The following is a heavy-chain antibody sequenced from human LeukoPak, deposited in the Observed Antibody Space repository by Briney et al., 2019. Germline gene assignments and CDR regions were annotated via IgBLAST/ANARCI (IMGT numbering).Heavy chain of an antibody. Sequence: GGSLRLSCVASGFTFSDYYMSWIRQAPGKGLEWVSYISSSGSTIYYADSVKGRFTISRDNAKNSLYLQMNSLRAEDTAVYYCARDKSPGYSGYGGIDYWGQGTLVTVSS. CDR3: ARDKSPGYSGYGGIDY. V-gene: IGHV3-11*01. D-gene: IGHD5-12*01. J-gene: IGHJ4*02. CDR1: GFTFSDYY. CDR2: ISSSGSTI.